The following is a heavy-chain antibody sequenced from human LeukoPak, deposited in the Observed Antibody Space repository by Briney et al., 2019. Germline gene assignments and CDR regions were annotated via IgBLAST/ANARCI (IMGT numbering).Heavy chain of an antibody. CDR3: ARDNRGYYDFWSGYSPYYFEY. J-gene: IGHJ4*02. Sequence: SETLSLTCAVYGGSFSGYYWSWIRQPPGKGLEWIGEINHSGSTNYNPSLKSRVTISVDTSKNQFSLKLSSVTAADTAVYYCARDNRGYYDFWSGYSPYYFEYWGQGTLVTVSS. V-gene: IGHV4-34*01. CDR1: GGSFSGYY. D-gene: IGHD3-3*01. CDR2: INHSGST.